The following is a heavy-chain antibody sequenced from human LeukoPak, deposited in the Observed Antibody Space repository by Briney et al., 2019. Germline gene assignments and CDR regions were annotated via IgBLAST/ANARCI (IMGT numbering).Heavy chain of an antibody. CDR3: ARVGKLWFGELDAFDI. CDR2: ISAYNGNT. Sequence: ASVKVSCKASGYTFTSYGISWVRQAPGQGLEWMGWISAYNGNTNYAQKLQGRVTMTTDTSTSTAYMELRSLRSDDTAVYYCARVGKLWFGELDAFDIWGQGTMVTVSS. J-gene: IGHJ3*02. CDR1: GYTFTSYG. D-gene: IGHD3-10*01. V-gene: IGHV1-18*01.